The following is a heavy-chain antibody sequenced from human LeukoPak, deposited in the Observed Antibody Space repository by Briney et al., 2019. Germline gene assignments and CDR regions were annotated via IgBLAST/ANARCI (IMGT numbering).Heavy chain of an antibody. V-gene: IGHV4-61*02. J-gene: IGHJ4*02. Sequence: PSQTLSLTCTVSGDSISSGGYYWSWTRQPAGKGLEWIGRIYPGGSTHYNPSLKSRVTISVDTSKNQFSLKLTSVTAADTAVYYCAREFGYAVASLDYWGQGTLVTVSS. CDR1: GDSISSGGYY. D-gene: IGHD5-12*01. CDR3: AREFGYAVASLDY. CDR2: IYPGGST.